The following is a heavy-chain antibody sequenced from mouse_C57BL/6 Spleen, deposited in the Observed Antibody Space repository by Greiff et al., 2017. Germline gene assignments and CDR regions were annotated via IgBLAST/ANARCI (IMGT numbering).Heavy chain of an antibody. Sequence: QVQLQQPGAELVRPGSSVKLSCKASGYTFTSYWMDWVKQRPGQGLEWIGNIYPSDSETHYNQKFKDKATLTVDKSSSTAYMQLSSLTSEDYAVYYCARGCYYGPDKGGQGTTLTVSA. D-gene: IGHD1-1*01. CDR1: GYTFTSYW. CDR3: ARGCYYGPDK. V-gene: IGHV1-61*01. J-gene: IGHJ2*01. CDR2: IYPSDSET.